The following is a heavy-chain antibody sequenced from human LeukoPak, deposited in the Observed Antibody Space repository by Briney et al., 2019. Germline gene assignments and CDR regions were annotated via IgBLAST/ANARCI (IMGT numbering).Heavy chain of an antibody. Sequence: ASVKVSCKASGYTFTSYGISWVRQAPGQGLEWMGWISAYNGNTNYAQKLQGRVTMTTDTSTSTAYMELRSLRSEDTAVYYCARVMITFGGGEYYFDYWGQGTLVTVSS. CDR1: GYTFTSYG. CDR2: ISAYNGNT. J-gene: IGHJ4*02. D-gene: IGHD3-16*01. V-gene: IGHV1-18*01. CDR3: ARVMITFGGGEYYFDY.